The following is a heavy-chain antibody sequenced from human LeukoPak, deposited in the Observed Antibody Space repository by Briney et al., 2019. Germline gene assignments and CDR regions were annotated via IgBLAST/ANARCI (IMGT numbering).Heavy chain of an antibody. CDR1: GGSISSSSYY. D-gene: IGHD3-9*01. CDR3: ARLDYDILTGYPLFDY. V-gene: IGHV4-39*01. J-gene: IGHJ4*02. CDR2: IYYSGST. Sequence: SETLSLTCTVSGGSISSSSYYWGWIRQPPGTGLEWIGSIYYSGSTYYNPSLKSRVTISVDTSKNQFSLKLSSVTAADTAVYYCARLDYDILTGYPLFDYWGQGTLVTVSS.